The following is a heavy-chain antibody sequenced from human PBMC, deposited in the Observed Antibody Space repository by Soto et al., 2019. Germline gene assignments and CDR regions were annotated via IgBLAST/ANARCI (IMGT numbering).Heavy chain of an antibody. Sequence: GGSLRLSCAASEFTFSSYSMIWVRQAPGKGLEWVSGVNGGGDITYYAESVKGRFTISRDNSKNTLYLQMNSLRAEDTAVFYCARGHFGVTMDFWGQGTTVTVSS. J-gene: IGHJ6*02. CDR1: EFTFSSYS. CDR2: VNGGGDIT. CDR3: ARGHFGVTMDF. D-gene: IGHD3-3*01. V-gene: IGHV3-23*01.